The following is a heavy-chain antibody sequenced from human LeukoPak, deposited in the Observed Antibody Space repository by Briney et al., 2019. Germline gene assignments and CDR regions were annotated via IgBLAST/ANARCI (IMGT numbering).Heavy chain of an antibody. CDR1: GFTFGSYA. D-gene: IGHD3-22*01. CDR2: ISPSGDRT. Sequence: GGSLRLSCAASGFTFGSYAMSWVRQAPGRGLEWVSFISPSGDRTSNADSVEGRFTISRDNPRNTLYLQMNSLRDEDTAVYYCAIMHGYYDGSGYWVQWGQGTLVTVSS. CDR3: AIMHGYYDGSGYWVQ. J-gene: IGHJ4*02. V-gene: IGHV3-23*01.